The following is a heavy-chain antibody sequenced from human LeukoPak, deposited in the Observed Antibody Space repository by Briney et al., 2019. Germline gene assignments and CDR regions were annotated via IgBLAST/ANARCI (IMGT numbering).Heavy chain of an antibody. CDR1: EFSVGSNY. Sequence: HPGGSLRLSCAASEFSVGSNYMTWVRQAPGKGLEWVSLIYSGGSTYYADSVKGRFTISRDNSKNTLYLQMNSLRAEDTAVYYCAKDRPIRGWLVRGLDYWGQGTLVTVSS. CDR2: IYSGGST. V-gene: IGHV3-66*02. J-gene: IGHJ4*02. CDR3: AKDRPIRGWLVRGLDY. D-gene: IGHD6-19*01.